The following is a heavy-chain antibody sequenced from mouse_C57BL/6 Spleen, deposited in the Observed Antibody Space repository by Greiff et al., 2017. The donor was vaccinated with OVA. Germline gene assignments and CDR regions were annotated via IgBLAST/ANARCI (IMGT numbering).Heavy chain of an antibody. V-gene: IGHV1-50*01. CDR3: ARWGDEPRAY. CDR2: IDPSDSYT. Sequence: QVQLKQPGAELVKPGASVKLSCKASGYTFTSYWMQWVKQRPGQGLEWIGEIDPSDSYTNYNQKFKGKATLTVDTSSSTAYMQLSSLTSEDSAVYYCARWGDEPRAYWGQGTLVTVSA. J-gene: IGHJ3*01. CDR1: GYTFTSYW.